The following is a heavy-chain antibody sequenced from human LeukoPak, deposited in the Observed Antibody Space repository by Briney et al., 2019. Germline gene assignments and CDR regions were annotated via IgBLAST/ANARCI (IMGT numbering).Heavy chain of an antibody. CDR3: ASLGVTTFDY. V-gene: IGHV3-21*01. CDR2: ISSSSSYI. J-gene: IGHJ4*02. Sequence: NPGGSLRLSCAASGFTFSSYSMNWVRQAPGKGLEWVSSISSSSSYIYYADSVKGRFTISRDNAKNSLYLQINSLRAEDTAVYYCASLGVTTFDYWGQGTLVTVSS. D-gene: IGHD3-10*01. CDR1: GFTFSSYS.